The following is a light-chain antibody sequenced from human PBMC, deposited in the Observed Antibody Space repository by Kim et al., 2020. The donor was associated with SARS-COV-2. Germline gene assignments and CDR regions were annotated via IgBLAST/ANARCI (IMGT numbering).Light chain of an antibody. J-gene: IGLJ2*01. Sequence: KTVTISCTRSSGSIASNYVQWYQQRPGSAPTTVIYEDNQRPSGVPDRFSGSIDSSSNSASLTISGLKTEDEADYYCQSYDSSKRVVFGGGTQLTVL. CDR1: SGSIASNY. V-gene: IGLV6-57*03. CDR3: QSYDSSKRVV. CDR2: EDN.